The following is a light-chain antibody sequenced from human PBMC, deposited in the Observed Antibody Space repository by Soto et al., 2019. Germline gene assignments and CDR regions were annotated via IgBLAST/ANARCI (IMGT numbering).Light chain of an antibody. CDR2: EGS. CDR3: CSYATSRTVV. V-gene: IGLV2-23*01. J-gene: IGLJ3*02. CDR1: SSDVGSYNL. Sequence: QSALTQTASVSASPGQSITISCSGTSSDVGSYNLVSWYQHYPGKAPKLIIYEGSRRPSGVSDRFSGSKSGNTASLTISGLQAEDEADYYCCSYATSRTVVFGGGTKVTVL.